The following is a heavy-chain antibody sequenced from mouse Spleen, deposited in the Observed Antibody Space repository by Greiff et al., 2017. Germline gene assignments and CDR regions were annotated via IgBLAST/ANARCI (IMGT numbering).Heavy chain of an antibody. CDR3: TISGSSAWFAY. CDR1: GYTFTDYE. J-gene: IGHJ3*01. V-gene: IGHV1-15*01. Sequence: QVQLQQSGAELVRPGASVTLSCKASGYTFTDYEMHWVKQTPVHGLEWIGAIDPETGGTAYNQKFKGKAILTADKSSSTAYMELRSLTSEDSAVYFCTISGSSAWFAYWGQGALVTVSA. CDR2: IDPETGGT. D-gene: IGHD1-1*01.